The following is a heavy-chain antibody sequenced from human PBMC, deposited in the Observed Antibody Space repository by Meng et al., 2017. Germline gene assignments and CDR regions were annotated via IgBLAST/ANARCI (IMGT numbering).Heavy chain of an antibody. Sequence: QVQLVESGGGGVQPGRSLRLSCAASGFTFSSYAMHWVRQAPGKGLEWVAVISYDGSNKYYADSVKGRFTISRDNSKNTLYLQMNSLRAEDTAVYYCARELYLAEFDPWGQGTLVTVSS. J-gene: IGHJ5*02. CDR1: GFTFSSYA. CDR3: ARELYLAEFDP. D-gene: IGHD2-2*02. V-gene: IGHV3-30*11. CDR2: ISYDGSNK.